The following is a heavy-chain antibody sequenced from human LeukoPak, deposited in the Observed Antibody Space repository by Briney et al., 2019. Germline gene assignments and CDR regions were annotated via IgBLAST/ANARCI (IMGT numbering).Heavy chain of an antibody. CDR1: GYTFTGYF. CDR2: IYPNSGGT. Sequence: ASVKVSCKASGYTFTGYFMHWVRQAPGQGLEWMGWIYPNSGGTNYAQQFQGRVTMTRDTSITTAYLQWSSLKASDTAMYYCARRGRYSYGSYFDYWGQGTLVTVSS. CDR3: ARRGRYSYGSYFDY. V-gene: IGHV1-2*02. J-gene: IGHJ4*02. D-gene: IGHD5-18*01.